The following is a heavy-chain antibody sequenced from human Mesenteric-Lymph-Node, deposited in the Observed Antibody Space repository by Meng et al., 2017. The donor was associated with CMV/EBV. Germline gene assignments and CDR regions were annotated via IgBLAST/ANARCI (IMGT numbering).Heavy chain of an antibody. CDR1: GGSLSGYY. Sequence: YGGSLSGYYWSWIRQSPGKGLEWIGEINYSGRTNYNPSLKSRVSISVDTSNNQFSLRLGSVTAADTAMYYCAREVGSGTHTHWFDPWGQGALVTVSS. CDR3: AREVGSGTHTHWFDP. CDR2: INYSGRT. V-gene: IGHV4-34*01. D-gene: IGHD3-10*01. J-gene: IGHJ5*02.